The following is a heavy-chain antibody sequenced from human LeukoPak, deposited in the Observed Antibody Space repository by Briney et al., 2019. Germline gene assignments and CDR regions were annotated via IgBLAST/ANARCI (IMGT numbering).Heavy chain of an antibody. D-gene: IGHD5-24*01. CDR3: ASEMATVRGFCDC. V-gene: IGHV3-30*04. CDR1: GFTFSSYA. CDR2: ISYDGNIQ. Sequence: GGSLRLSCAASGFTFSSYAMHWVRQAPGKGLEWVGVISYDGNIQYYADSVKGRFTISRDNSKNTLHLQMNSLRAEDTAVYYCASEMATVRGFCDCWGQGTLVTVSS. J-gene: IGHJ4*02.